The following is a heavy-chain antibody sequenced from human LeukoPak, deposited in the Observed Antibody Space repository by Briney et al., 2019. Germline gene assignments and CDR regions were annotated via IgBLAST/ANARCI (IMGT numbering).Heavy chain of an antibody. CDR3: AISYSSSWYQGD. CDR1: GFTFGNYA. Sequence: GGSLRLSCAASGFTFGNYAMTWVRQAPGKGLEWVSAISGSGGSTYYADSVKGRFTISRDNSKNTLYLQMNSLRAEDTAIYYCAISYSSSWYQGDRGQGTLVTVSS. J-gene: IGHJ4*02. V-gene: IGHV3-23*01. D-gene: IGHD6-13*01. CDR2: ISGSGGST.